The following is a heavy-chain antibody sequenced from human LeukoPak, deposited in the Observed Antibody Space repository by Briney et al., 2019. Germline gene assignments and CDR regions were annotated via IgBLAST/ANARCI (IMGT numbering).Heavy chain of an antibody. CDR3: ATCIAVAGTLDY. V-gene: IGHV5-51*01. CDR1: GYRFTSYW. Sequence: GESLQISCQGSGYRFTSYWIGWVRQLPGKGLEWMGIIYPGDSDTRFSPSFQGQVTISADKSISTAYLQWSSLKASDTAMYYCATCIAVAGTLDYWGQGTLVTVSS. D-gene: IGHD6-19*01. CDR2: IYPGDSDT. J-gene: IGHJ4*02.